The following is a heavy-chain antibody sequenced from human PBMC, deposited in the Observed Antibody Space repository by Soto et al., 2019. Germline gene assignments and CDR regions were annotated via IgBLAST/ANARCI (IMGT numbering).Heavy chain of an antibody. D-gene: IGHD4-17*01. Sequence: PSETLSPTRAVSGGSISSSKWWSWVRQPPGKGLEWIGEIYHSGSTNYNPSLKSRVTISVDKSKNQFSLKLSSVTAADTAVYYCARDEALTVTPGTYYFDYWGQGTLVTVSS. CDR2: IYHSGST. CDR3: ARDEALTVTPGTYYFDY. CDR1: GGSISSSKW. V-gene: IGHV4-4*02. J-gene: IGHJ4*02.